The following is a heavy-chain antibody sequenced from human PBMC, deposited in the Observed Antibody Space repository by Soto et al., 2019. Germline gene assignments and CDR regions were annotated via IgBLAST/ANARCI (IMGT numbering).Heavy chain of an antibody. CDR2: IIPMLGTA. CDR3: VREGYYDSSGYYPGWFDP. D-gene: IGHD3-22*01. J-gene: IGHJ5*02. Sequence: SVKVSCKASGDMFRSYAISWVRQAPGQGLEWMGGIIPMLGTAKYAQKFEGRVTITADKSTSTAYMEMTRLRSEDTAVYYCVREGYYDSSGYYPGWFDPWGQGTLVTVSS. CDR1: GDMFRSYA. V-gene: IGHV1-69*10.